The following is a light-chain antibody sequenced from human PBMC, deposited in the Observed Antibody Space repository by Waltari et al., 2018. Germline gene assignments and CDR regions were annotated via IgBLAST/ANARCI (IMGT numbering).Light chain of an antibody. CDR3: QQYNRWPPIT. V-gene: IGKV3-15*01. CDR2: DAS. J-gene: IGKJ5*01. CDR1: QSVSSN. Sequence: EIVMTQSPATLSVSPGETATLSCRASQSVSSNVAWYQKKPGQAPRLLIYDASTRATSIPARFRGSGSGAEFTLTISSLQSGDFAVYYCQQYNRWPPITCGEGTRLEIK.